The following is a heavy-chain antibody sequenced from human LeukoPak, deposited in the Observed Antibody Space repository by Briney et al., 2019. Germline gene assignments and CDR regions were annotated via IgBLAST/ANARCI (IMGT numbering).Heavy chain of an antibody. V-gene: IGHV4-61*09. CDR1: GGSISSDSYY. Sequence: SQTLSLTCTVSGGSISSDSYYWIWHPPPAGQGLEWIGHIYRSTNTNYNPYLKSRVTISVDTSKNQFSLKLSSVTAADTAVYYCARGPAIVVVPAANYYYYGMDVWGQGTTVTVSS. CDR2: IYRSTNT. J-gene: IGHJ6*02. D-gene: IGHD2-2*01. CDR3: ARGPAIVVVPAANYYYYGMDV.